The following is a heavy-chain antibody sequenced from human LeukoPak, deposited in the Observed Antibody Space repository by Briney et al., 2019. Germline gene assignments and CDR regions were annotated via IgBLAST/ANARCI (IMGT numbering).Heavy chain of an antibody. J-gene: IGHJ4*02. CDR2: ISWNSGRI. V-gene: IGHV3-9*01. CDR3: AKAGYSYGSGFDY. CDR1: GFTFDDYA. Sequence: GGSLRLSCAASGFTFDDYAMHWVRQAPGKGLEWVSGISWNSGRIGYADSVKGRITISRDNAKNSLYLQMNSLRAEDTALYYCAKAGYSYGSGFDYWGQGTLVTVSS. D-gene: IGHD5-18*01.